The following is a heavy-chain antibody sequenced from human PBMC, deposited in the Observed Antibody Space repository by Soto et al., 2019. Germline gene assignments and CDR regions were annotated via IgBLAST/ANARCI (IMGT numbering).Heavy chain of an antibody. D-gene: IGHD3-10*01. CDR1: GYTFTSYA. Sequence: QVQLVQSGAEVKKHGASVKVSCKASGYTFTSYAMHWVRQAPGQRLEWMGWINAGNGNTKYSQKFQGRGTITRDTSASTAYMKLSSLRSEDTAVYYCARDHYYGSGSYYNPSYNWFDPWGQGTLVTVSS. V-gene: IGHV1-3*01. CDR3: ARDHYYGSGSYYNPSYNWFDP. CDR2: INAGNGNT. J-gene: IGHJ5*02.